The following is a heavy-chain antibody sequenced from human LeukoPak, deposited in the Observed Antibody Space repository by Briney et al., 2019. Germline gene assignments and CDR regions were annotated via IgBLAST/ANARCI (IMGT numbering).Heavy chain of an antibody. CDR1: GLILSSYG. D-gene: IGHD4-11*01. Sequence: GGSLRLSCAASGLILSSYGIHWVRQAPGKGLEWVAVIWYDGTNIYDGDSVKGRFSISRDNSKNTVYLQMDSLRAEDTAVYYCARDAGGAFGNYVNYFDYWGQGTLVTVSS. CDR2: IWYDGTNI. CDR3: ARDAGGAFGNYVNYFDY. J-gene: IGHJ4*02. V-gene: IGHV3-33*01.